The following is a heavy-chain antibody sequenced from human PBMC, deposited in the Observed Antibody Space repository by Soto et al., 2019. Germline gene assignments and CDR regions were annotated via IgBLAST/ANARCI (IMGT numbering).Heavy chain of an antibody. CDR1: GFTFSDYA. V-gene: IGHV3-73*01. CDR2: IRSKANSFET. Sequence: GGSLRLSCAASGFTFSDYAMHWVRQASGKGLEWVGRIRSKANSFETAYAATVKGMFTISRDDSKNTLYLQMNSLKTEDTAVYYCTRQGDGYNYYYYGIDVWGQGTTVTVSS. CDR3: TRQGDGYNYYYYGIDV. D-gene: IGHD2-21*01. J-gene: IGHJ6*02.